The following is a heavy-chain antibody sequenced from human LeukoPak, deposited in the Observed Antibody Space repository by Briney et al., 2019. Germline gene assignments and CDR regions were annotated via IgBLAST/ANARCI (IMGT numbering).Heavy chain of an antibody. Sequence: SETLSLTCNVSGGSISGYHWSWIRQPPGKGLEWLGYIYYSGSSNYNPSLKSRVTMSADTSKNQFSLKLSSVTAADTAVYYCARVPRSYYYYYYMDVWGKGTSVTVSS. CDR1: GGSISGYH. CDR3: ARVPRSYYYYYYMDV. CDR2: IYYSGSS. J-gene: IGHJ6*03. V-gene: IGHV4-59*01.